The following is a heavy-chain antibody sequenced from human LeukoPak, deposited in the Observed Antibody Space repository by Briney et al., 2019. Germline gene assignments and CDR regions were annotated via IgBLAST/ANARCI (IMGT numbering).Heavy chain of an antibody. CDR1: GFTFSSHW. D-gene: IGHD5-18*01. CDR3: ARMDTVMLNVFNI. Sequence: SGGSLRLSCAASGFTFSSHWMHWVRQAPGKGLVWVSRINSDGGSTSYADSVKGRFTISRDNAKKTLYLQINSLRAEYTAVYYCARMDTVMLNVFNIGGQGTMVPVPS. CDR2: INSDGGST. V-gene: IGHV3-74*01. J-gene: IGHJ3*02.